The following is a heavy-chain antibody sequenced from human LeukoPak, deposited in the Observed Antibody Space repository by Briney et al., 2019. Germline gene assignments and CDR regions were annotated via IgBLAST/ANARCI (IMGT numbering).Heavy chain of an antibody. CDR1: GGSFSGYY. CDR2: INHSGST. Sequence: KPSETLSLTCAVYGGSFSGYYWSWIRQPPGKGLEWIGEINHSGSTNYNPSLKSRVTISVDTSKNQFSLKLSSVTAADTAVYYCARGLWIQLWLMALGFDIWGQGTMVTVSS. V-gene: IGHV4-34*01. D-gene: IGHD5-18*01. J-gene: IGHJ3*02. CDR3: ARGLWIQLWLMALGFDI.